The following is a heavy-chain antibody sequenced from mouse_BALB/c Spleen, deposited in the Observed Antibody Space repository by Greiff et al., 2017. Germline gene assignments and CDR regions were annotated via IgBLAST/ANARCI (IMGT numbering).Heavy chain of an antibody. CDR2: INPNNGGT. J-gene: IGHJ4*01. V-gene: IGHV1-18*01. CDR3: ARARGNYYAMDY. CDR1: GYTFTDYT. Sequence: VQLQQSGPELVKPGASVKISCKTSGYTFTDYTMHWVRQSHGKSLEWIGGINPNNGGTSYNQKFKGKATLTVDKSSSTVYMELRSLTSEDSAVYDCARARGNYYAMDYWGQGTSVTVSS. D-gene: IGHD2-1*01.